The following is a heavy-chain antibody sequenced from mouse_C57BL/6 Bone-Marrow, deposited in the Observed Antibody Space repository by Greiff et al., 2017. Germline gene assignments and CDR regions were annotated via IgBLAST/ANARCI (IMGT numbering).Heavy chain of an antibody. CDR3: ARYDYVYFDY. CDR1: GFSLTSYA. Sequence: VKLKESGPGLVAPSQSLSITCTASGFSLTSYAISWVRQPPGKGLEWLGVIWTGGGTNYNSALKYRLGISKDDSKSQVFLKMNSLQTDDTATYYYARYDYVYFDYWGQGTTLTVSS. V-gene: IGHV2-9-1*01. CDR2: IWTGGGT. D-gene: IGHD2-4*01. J-gene: IGHJ2*01.